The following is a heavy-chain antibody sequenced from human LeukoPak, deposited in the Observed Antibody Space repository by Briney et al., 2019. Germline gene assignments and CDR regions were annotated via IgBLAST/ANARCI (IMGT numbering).Heavy chain of an antibody. CDR3: VKASSDYYYDS. Sequence: GGSLRLSCSASGFTFSTYAMHWVRQAPGKGLEYVSASSSKGDSTFYADSVKGRFTISRDNSKNTLYLQMSSLRTEDTAVYYCVKASSDYYYDSWGQGTLVTVSS. CDR2: SSSKGDST. D-gene: IGHD3-22*01. V-gene: IGHV3-64D*06. J-gene: IGHJ5*01. CDR1: GFTFSTYA.